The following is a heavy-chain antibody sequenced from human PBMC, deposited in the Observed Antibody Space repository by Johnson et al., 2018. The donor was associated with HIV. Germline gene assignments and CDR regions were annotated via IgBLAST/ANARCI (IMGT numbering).Heavy chain of an antibody. D-gene: IGHD3-22*01. CDR2: IRYDGSNK. Sequence: QVQLVESGGGVVQPGGSLRLSCAASGFTFSSYGMHWVRQAPGKGLEWVAFIRYDGSNKYYADSVKGRFTISRDNSKNTLYLQMNSLRAEDTAVYYCAKPPLITRRGGVADGANAFDIWGQGTRVTVSS. J-gene: IGHJ3*02. CDR3: AKPPLITRRGGVADGANAFDI. CDR1: GFTFSSYG. V-gene: IGHV3-30*02.